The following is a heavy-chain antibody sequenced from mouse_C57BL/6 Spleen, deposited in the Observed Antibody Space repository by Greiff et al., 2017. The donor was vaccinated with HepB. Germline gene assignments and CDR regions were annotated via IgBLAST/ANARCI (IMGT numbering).Heavy chain of an antibody. J-gene: IGHJ1*03. V-gene: IGHV1-64*01. CDR2: IHPNSGST. D-gene: IGHD2-2*01. Sequence: QVQLQQPGAELVKPGASVKLSCKASGYTFTSYWMHWVKQRPGQGLEWIGMIHPNSGSTNYNEKFKRKATLTVDKSSSTAYMQRSRLTSEDSAVYYCARSGGYDGWYFDVWGTGTTVTVSS. CDR3: ARSGGYDGWYFDV. CDR1: GYTFTSYW.